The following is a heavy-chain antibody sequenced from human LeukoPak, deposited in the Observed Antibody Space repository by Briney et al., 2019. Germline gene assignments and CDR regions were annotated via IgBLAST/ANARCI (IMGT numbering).Heavy chain of an antibody. V-gene: IGHV1-69*13. CDR2: IIPIFGTA. D-gene: IGHD4-17*01. Sequence: GASVKVSCKASGGTFSSYAISWVRQAPGQGLEWMGGIIPIFGTANYAQKFQGRVTITADESTSTAYMELSSLRSEDTAVYYCARTAELYGDYDNYYYGMDVWGQGTTVTVS. CDR3: ARTAELYGDYDNYYYGMDV. J-gene: IGHJ6*02. CDR1: GGTFSSYA.